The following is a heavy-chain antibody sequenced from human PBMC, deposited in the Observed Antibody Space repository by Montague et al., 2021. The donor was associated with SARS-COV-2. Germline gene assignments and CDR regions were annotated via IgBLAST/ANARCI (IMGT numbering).Heavy chain of an antibody. D-gene: IGHD3-22*01. CDR3: ARGATYYYDSSGYVFDY. Sequence: SLRLSCAASGFTSSSYSMNWVRQAPGKGLEWVPSISSSSSYIYYADSVKGRFTISRDNAKNSLYLQMNSLRAEDTAVYYCARGATYYYDSSGYVFDYWGQGTLVTVSS. CDR1: GFTSSSYS. V-gene: IGHV3-21*01. J-gene: IGHJ4*02. CDR2: ISSSSSYI.